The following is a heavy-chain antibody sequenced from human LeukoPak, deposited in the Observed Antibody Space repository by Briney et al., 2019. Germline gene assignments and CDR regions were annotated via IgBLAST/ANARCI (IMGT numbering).Heavy chain of an antibody. CDR3: VTGGSGTYYK. V-gene: IGHV3-20*04. D-gene: IGHD1-26*01. CDR1: GFKFDDFG. Sequence: PGGSLRLSCAASGFKFDDFGMSWVRQDPAKGLEWVPSINWDGGSTYYADSVKGRVTISRDNVENSLHLQMNSLRVEDTAVYYCVTGGSGTYYKWGQGTLVTVSS. CDR2: INWDGGST. J-gene: IGHJ4*02.